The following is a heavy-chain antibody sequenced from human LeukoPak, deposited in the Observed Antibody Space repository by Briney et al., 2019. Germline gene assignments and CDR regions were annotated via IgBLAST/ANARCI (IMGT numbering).Heavy chain of an antibody. CDR2: TNAGGDIT. J-gene: IGHJ3*02. CDR1: GFIFSNYA. CDR3: AKDLIKWTLRGAFDM. Sequence: GGSLRLSCAASGFIFSNYAMNWVRQAPGKGLEWVSVTNAGGDITYYEDSVRGRFTISRDNPKNTLYLQLNSLRAEDTAVYYCAKDLIKWTLRGAFDMWGQGTMVTVSS. D-gene: IGHD1-26*01. V-gene: IGHV3-23*01.